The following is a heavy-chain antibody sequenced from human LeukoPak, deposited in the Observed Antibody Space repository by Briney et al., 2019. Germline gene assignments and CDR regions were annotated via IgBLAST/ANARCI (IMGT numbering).Heavy chain of an antibody. D-gene: IGHD3-10*01. J-gene: IGHJ4*02. Sequence: ASVSVSCKASGYTFTSYDIHWLPQAPGRGLEGMGWKNPNSGNTGYAQNFQGRVIMTRNTSMSTAYMGLSSLRYEDTAVYYCARRGRASEIDYWGQGTLVTVSS. CDR3: ARRGRASEIDY. CDR1: GYTFTSYD. V-gene: IGHV1-8*01. CDR2: KNPNSGNT.